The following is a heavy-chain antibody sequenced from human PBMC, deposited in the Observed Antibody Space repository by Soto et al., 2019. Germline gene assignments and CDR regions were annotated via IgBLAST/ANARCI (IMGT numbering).Heavy chain of an antibody. D-gene: IGHD6-13*01. CDR3: ARDSSSWVLDY. J-gene: IGHJ4*02. CDR1: GGSISSSSYY. CDR2: IYYSGST. V-gene: IGHV4-39*07. Sequence: SETLSLTCTVSGGSISSSSYYWGWIRQPPGKGLEWIGSIYYSGSTYYNPSLKSRVTISVDTSKNQFSLKLSSVTAADTAVYYCARDSSSWVLDYWGQGALVTFSS.